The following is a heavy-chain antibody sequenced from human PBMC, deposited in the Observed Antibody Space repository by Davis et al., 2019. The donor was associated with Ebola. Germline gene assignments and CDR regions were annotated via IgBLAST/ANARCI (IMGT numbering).Heavy chain of an antibody. CDR1: DGSVRSYY. Sequence: SETLSLTCTVPDGSVRSYYWNWIRQAPGKGLEWVAYIHYSWSTNYNPSLKSRLTISVDTSRNQFSLKLRSVTAADTAVYYCARAFELGTDSYFDLWGRGTLVTVSS. V-gene: IGHV4-59*02. CDR2: IHYSWST. J-gene: IGHJ2*01. D-gene: IGHD3-16*01. CDR3: ARAFELGTDSYFDL.